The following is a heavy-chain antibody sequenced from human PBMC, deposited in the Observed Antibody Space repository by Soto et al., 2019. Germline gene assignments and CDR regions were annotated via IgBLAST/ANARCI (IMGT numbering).Heavy chain of an antibody. Sequence: QLLQSGGGLVQPGGSLTLSCAASGFTFGTTDMSWVRQAPGEGLEWVSTIDGSGGITYYADSVKGRFTISRDTSRNTVYLQMNILRGDDTALYYCVQNSGGFNTWGQGALVTVSS. D-gene: IGHD3-10*01. J-gene: IGHJ5*02. CDR1: GFTFGTTD. V-gene: IGHV3-23*01. CDR3: VQNSGGFNT. CDR2: IDGSGGIT.